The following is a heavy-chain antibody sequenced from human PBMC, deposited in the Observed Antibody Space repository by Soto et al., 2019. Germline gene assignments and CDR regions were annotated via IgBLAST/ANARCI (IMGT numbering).Heavy chain of an antibody. D-gene: IGHD2-15*01. CDR3: AGGGHIVVVVAKTNWFEH. CDR1: GGTFSSYA. Sequence: QVQLVQSGAEVKKPGSSVKVSCKASGGTFSSYAISWVRQATGQGIEWMGGIIPIFGTANYAQKFQGRVTITDDESTSTAYVDLSSLGSEDTAVYYCAGGGHIVVVVAKTNWFEHWGQGSLLTVSS. CDR2: IIPIFGTA. J-gene: IGHJ5*02. V-gene: IGHV1-69*12.